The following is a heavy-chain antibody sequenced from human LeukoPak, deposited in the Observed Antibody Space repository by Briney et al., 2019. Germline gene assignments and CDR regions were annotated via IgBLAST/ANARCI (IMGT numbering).Heavy chain of an antibody. CDR2: IYTDGSVA. D-gene: IGHD3-10*01. CDR1: GFTFSSYW. V-gene: IGHV3-74*03. J-gene: IGHJ4*02. Sequence: PGGSLRLSCAGSGFTFSSYWMHWVRQAPGKGLVWVSTIYTDGSVAQYADSVKGRFTISRDNAKNTLYLQMNTLRVEDAAVYYCARDLYHGRDEWGQGTLVTVSS. CDR3: ARDLYHGRDE.